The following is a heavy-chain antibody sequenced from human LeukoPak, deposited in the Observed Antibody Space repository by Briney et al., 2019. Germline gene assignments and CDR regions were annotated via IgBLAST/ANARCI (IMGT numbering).Heavy chain of an antibody. CDR2: IGTAGDT. V-gene: IGHV3-13*01. CDR3: ARGQWLVSGYYFDY. CDR1: GFTFSSYG. Sequence: GGSLRLSCAASGFTFSSYGMHWVRQATGKGLEWVSAIGTAGDTYYPGSVKGRFTISRENAKNSLYLQMNSLRAGDTAVYYCARGQWLVSGYYFDYWGQGTLVTVSS. D-gene: IGHD6-19*01. J-gene: IGHJ4*02.